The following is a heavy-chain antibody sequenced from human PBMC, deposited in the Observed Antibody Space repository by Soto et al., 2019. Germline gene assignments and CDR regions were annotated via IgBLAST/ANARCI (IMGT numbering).Heavy chain of an antibody. CDR1: GYSFTSYW. V-gene: IGHV5-51*03. Sequence: GESLKISCSGSGYSFTSYWIGWVRQMPGKGLEWMGIIYPGDSDTRYSPSFQGQVTISADKSISTAYLQWSSLKASDTAMYYCERNGDRDYYYYGMDVWGQGTKVTVYS. CDR3: ERNGDRDYYYYGMDV. J-gene: IGHJ6*02. D-gene: IGHD2-8*01. CDR2: IYPGDSDT.